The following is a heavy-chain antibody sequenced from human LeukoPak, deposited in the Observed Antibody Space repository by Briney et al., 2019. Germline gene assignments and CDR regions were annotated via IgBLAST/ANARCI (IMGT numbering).Heavy chain of an antibody. CDR3: GKEGGA. CDR2: IGGRGGST. Sequence: GGSLRLSCAATGFRFSDFTMTWVRQAPGKGPEWVSAIGGRGGSTYYADSLGGRFTISRDNSKDMVYLQMNSLKVEDTATYYCGKEGGAWGQGTKVTVSS. V-gene: IGHV3-23*01. D-gene: IGHD3-16*01. J-gene: IGHJ5*02. CDR1: GFRFSDFT.